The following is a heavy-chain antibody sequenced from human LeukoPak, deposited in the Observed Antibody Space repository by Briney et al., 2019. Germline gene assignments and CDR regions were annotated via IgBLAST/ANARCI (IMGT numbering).Heavy chain of an antibody. CDR1: GLTFSSHS. D-gene: IGHD4-17*01. CDR2: ITSSST. V-gene: IGHV3-21*04. J-gene: IGHJ5*02. Sequence: GGSLRLSCVASGLTFSSHSMHWVRQAPGKGLEWVSSITSSSTNADSVKGRFTISRDNAKNSLYLQMNSLRAEDTAIYYCTNPPTVTQTRFDPWGQGTLVTVSS. CDR3: TNPPTVTQTRFDP.